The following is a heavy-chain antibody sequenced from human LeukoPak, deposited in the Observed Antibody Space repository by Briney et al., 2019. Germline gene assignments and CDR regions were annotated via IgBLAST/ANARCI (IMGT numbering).Heavy chain of an antibody. CDR1: GFTFSSYA. Sequence: PGGSLRLSCAASGFTFSSYAMSWVRQAPGKGLEWVSAISGSGGSTYYADSVKGRFTISRDNSKNTLYLQMNSLRAEDTAVYYCARDRYYYGSGSWDAFDIWGQGTMVTVSS. CDR2: ISGSGGST. V-gene: IGHV3-23*01. D-gene: IGHD3-10*01. J-gene: IGHJ3*02. CDR3: ARDRYYYGSGSWDAFDI.